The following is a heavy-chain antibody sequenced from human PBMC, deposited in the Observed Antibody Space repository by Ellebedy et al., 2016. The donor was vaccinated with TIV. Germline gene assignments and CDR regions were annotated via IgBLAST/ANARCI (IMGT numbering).Heavy chain of an antibody. CDR3: ATSAVGHRHGYYFDY. V-gene: IGHV3-30-3*01. J-gene: IGHJ4*02. Sequence: GESLKISCTVSGFTFSSYPIHWVRLAPGKGLEWVTLISYDGTTQYNADSVKGRFTISRDNSKNTVYLKMNSRRREDTALYSCATSAVGHRHGYYFDYWGQGTLVTVSA. CDR1: GFTFSSYP. CDR2: ISYDGTTQ. D-gene: IGHD5-18*01.